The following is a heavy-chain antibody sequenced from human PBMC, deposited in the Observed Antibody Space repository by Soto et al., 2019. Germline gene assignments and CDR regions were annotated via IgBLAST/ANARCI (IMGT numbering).Heavy chain of an antibody. Sequence: QVQLQQWGAGLLKPSETLSLTCAVYGGSFSGYYWSWIRQPPGKGLEWIGEINHSGSTNYNPSLKSRVTIAVDPSKNQFSLKLSSVTAADTAVYYCARGRGSGPWLRHRSDDYWGQGTLVTVSS. CDR3: ARGRGSGPWLRHRSDDY. CDR1: GGSFSGYY. V-gene: IGHV4-34*01. D-gene: IGHD5-12*01. CDR2: INHSGST. J-gene: IGHJ4*02.